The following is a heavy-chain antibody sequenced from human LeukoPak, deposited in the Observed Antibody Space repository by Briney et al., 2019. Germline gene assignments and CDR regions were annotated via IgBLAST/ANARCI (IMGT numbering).Heavy chain of an antibody. Sequence: GESLRISCKGSGYTFSSYWIGWARQMPGKGLEWMGIIYPGDSDTRYSPSLQGQVTISVDTSIGTAYLQWSSLKASDTAIDSSASQNDFRLDYWGQGTLVTVSS. CDR1: GYTFSSYW. CDR3: ASQNDFRLDY. D-gene: IGHD3-3*01. J-gene: IGHJ4*02. V-gene: IGHV5-51*01. CDR2: IYPGDSDT.